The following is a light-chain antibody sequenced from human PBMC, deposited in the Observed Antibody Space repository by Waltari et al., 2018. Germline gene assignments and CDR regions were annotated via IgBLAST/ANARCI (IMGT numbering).Light chain of an antibody. CDR1: ELPRKY. J-gene: IGLJ1*01. Sequence: YELTQPPSLSVSPGQTARITCSGHELPRKYAYWFQQKSGQAPRLVMYEETKRPSGIPERFSGSSSGTVATLTITGAQVDDEADYYCYSSDSTGLRVFGGGTTVVVL. CDR2: EET. V-gene: IGLV3-10*01. CDR3: YSSDSTGLRV.